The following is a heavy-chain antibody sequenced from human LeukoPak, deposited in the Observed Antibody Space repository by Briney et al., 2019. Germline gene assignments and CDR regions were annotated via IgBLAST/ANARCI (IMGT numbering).Heavy chain of an antibody. V-gene: IGHV1-18*01. CDR2: ISAYNGNT. CDR3: ARDRVSYSSSSVFAY. CDR1: GYTFTNYG. D-gene: IGHD6-6*01. J-gene: IGHJ4*02. Sequence: ASVKVSCKASGYTFTNYGISWVRQAPGQGLEWMGWISAYNGNTNHAQKLQGRVSMTTDTSTSTAYMELRSLRSDDTAVYYCARDRVSYSSSSVFAYWGQGTLVTVSS.